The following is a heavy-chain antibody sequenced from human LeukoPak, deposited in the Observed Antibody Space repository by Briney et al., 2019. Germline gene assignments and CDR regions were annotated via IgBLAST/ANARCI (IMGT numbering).Heavy chain of an antibody. V-gene: IGHV3-48*03. Sequence: GGSLRLSCAASGYTFSSYEMNWVRQAPGKGLEWVSYISSSGSTMYYADSVKGRFTISRDNSKNTLYLQMNSLRAEDTAVYYCARNYGSGSYPHYFDYWGQGTLVTVSS. CDR3: ARNYGSGSYPHYFDY. CDR1: GYTFSSYE. D-gene: IGHD3-10*01. J-gene: IGHJ4*02. CDR2: ISSSGSTM.